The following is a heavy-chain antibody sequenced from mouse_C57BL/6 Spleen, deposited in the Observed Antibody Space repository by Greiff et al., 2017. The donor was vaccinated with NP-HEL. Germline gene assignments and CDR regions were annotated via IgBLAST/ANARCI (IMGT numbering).Heavy chain of an antibody. CDR3: ARDDYGNSGFAY. V-gene: IGHV1-82*01. Sequence: QVQLKESGPELVKPGASVKISCKASGYAFSSSWMNWVKQRPGKGLEWIGRIYPGDGDTNYNGKFKGKATLTADKSSSTAYMQLSSLTSEDSAVYFCARDDYGNSGFAYWGQGTLVTVSA. J-gene: IGHJ3*01. CDR1: GYAFSSSW. D-gene: IGHD2-1*01. CDR2: IYPGDGDT.